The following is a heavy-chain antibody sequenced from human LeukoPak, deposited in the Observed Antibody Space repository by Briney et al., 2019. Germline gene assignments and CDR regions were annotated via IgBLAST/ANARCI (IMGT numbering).Heavy chain of an antibody. Sequence: ASVKVSCKASGYTFTSYNINWVPPATRQGLEWMGWMNPNSGTTGEAQKFQGRVTMTRNASISTAYMERSSLRSEDTAVYYCARGGAVAGTLNWFDPWGQGTLVTVSS. J-gene: IGHJ5*02. D-gene: IGHD6-19*01. CDR3: ARGGAVAGTLNWFDP. V-gene: IGHV1-8*01. CDR2: MNPNSGTT. CDR1: GYTFTSYN.